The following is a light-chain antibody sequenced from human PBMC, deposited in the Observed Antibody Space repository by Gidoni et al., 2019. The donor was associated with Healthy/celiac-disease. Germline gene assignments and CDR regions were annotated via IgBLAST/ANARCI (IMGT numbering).Light chain of an antibody. V-gene: IGKV4-1*01. CDR2: WAS. CDR1: QSVLYSSNTKNY. CDR3: QQYYSTPLT. J-gene: IGKJ3*01. Sequence: IVLTQSPDSLAVSLGERATINCKSSQSVLYSSNTKNYLAWYQQTPGQPPKLRIYWASTRESGVPDRFSGSGSGTDFTLTISSLQAEDVAVYYCQQYYSTPLTFGPGTKVDIK.